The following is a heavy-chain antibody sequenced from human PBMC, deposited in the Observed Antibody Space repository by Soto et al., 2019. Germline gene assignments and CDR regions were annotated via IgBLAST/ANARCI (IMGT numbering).Heavy chain of an antibody. J-gene: IGHJ4*02. D-gene: IGHD3-10*02. V-gene: IGHV3-74*01. CDR1: GFTFSTSW. Sequence: DVQLVESGGGLVQPGGSLRLSCAASGFTFSTSWLHWVRQAPGKGLVWVSRINVDGGNTDYADSVKGRFTVSRDNARDTLDLELNSLRVEVTVVYYCARGHIGVDVRGVFEYWGRGTLVSVVS. CDR2: INVDGGNT. CDR3: ARGHIGVDVRGVFEY.